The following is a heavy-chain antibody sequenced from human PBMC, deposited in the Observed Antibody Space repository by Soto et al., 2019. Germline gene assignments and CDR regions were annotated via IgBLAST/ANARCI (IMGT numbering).Heavy chain of an antibody. D-gene: IGHD2-21*02. V-gene: IGHV1-24*01. CDR1: EYSLTELS. CDR3: ASVILEADCSGDCSSRYAY. J-gene: IGHJ4*02. Sequence: ASVKVSCKVSEYSLTELSIHWVRQAPGKGLEWMGGFDPEDGETVYAQKFQGRVTMTEDTSTDTAYMELSSLRSEDTAVYYCASVILEADCSGDCSSRYAYWGQGTLVTVSS. CDR2: FDPEDGET.